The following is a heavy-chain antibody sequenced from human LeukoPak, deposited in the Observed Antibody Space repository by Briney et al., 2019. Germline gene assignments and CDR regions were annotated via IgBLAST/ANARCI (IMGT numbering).Heavy chain of an antibody. V-gene: IGHV3-7*01. Sequence: GGSLRLSCAASGVTFSSHWMSYVRQAPGKGLECVADIKQGGSEKYYVDSVKGRFTISRDNGKNSLYLQMNSLRAEDTAVYYCARGPSYGDRSDFLDYWGQGTLVTVSS. CDR2: IKQGGSEK. CDR3: ARGPSYGDRSDFLDY. D-gene: IGHD4/OR15-4a*01. CDR1: GVTFSSHW. J-gene: IGHJ4*02.